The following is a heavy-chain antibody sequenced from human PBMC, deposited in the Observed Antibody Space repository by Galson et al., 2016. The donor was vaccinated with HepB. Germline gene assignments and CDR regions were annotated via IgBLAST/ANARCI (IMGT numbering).Heavy chain of an antibody. D-gene: IGHD5-18*01. Sequence: SLRPSCAASGFTFSRYGMRWVRQAPGKGLGWVAVIWKDRTQKYYGECGKGRFTTSRDNSNNTLYLQMNSLTGEDAAVYDCARSDTAMVADLDSWVQGTQVIVSS. CDR1: GFTFSRYG. CDR3: ARSDTAMVADLDS. J-gene: IGHJ4*02. V-gene: IGHV3-33*01. CDR2: IWKDRTQK.